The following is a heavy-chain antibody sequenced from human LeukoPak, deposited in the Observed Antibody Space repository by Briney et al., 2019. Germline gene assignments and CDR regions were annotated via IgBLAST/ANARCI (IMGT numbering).Heavy chain of an antibody. D-gene: IGHD3-3*02. CDR2: IREDGSEK. CDR3: ARDSNNYYYYMDV. J-gene: IGHJ6*03. CDR1: GFTFSGAW. Sequence: GGSLRLSCTASGFTFSGAWMTWVRQAPGKGLEWVANIREDGSEKNYVDSVKGRFTVSRDNAKNSLYLQMNSLRADDTSVYYCARDSNNYYYYMDVWGKGTTVTVSS. V-gene: IGHV3-7*01.